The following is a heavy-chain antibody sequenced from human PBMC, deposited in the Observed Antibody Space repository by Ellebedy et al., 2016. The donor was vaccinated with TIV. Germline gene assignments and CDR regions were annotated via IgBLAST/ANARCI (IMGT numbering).Heavy chain of an antibody. D-gene: IGHD2-21*01. V-gene: IGHV1-46*01. J-gene: IGHJ5*02. CDR1: GYTFTSYY. CDR2: INPSGGST. CDR3: AGDIPSGGGGYVGRFDP. Sequence: AASVKVSCKASGYTFTSYYMHWVRQAPGQGLEWMGIINPSGGSTSYAQKFQGRVTMTRDTSTSTVYMELSSLRSEDTALYYCAGDIPSGGGGYVGRFDPWGQGTLVTVSS.